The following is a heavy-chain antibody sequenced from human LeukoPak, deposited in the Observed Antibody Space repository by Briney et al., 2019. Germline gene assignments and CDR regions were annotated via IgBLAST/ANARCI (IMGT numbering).Heavy chain of an antibody. CDR1: GGTFSSYA. J-gene: IGHJ1*01. V-gene: IGHV1-69*13. D-gene: IGHD3-9*01. CDR3: ARDGHYDILTGYFQD. CDR2: IIPIFGTA. Sequence: SVKVSCKASGGTFSSYAISWVRQAPGQGLEWMGGIIPIFGTANYAQKFQGRVTITADESTSTAYMELSSLRSEDTAVYYCARDGHYDILTGYFQDWGQGTLVTVSS.